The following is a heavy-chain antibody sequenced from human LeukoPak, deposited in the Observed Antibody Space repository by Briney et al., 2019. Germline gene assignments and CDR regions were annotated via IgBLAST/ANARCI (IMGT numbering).Heavy chain of an antibody. CDR1: GFTFSSDW. V-gene: IGHV3-7*01. J-gene: IGHJ4*02. D-gene: IGHD2-2*01. Sequence: GGSLRLSCVASGFTFSSDWMSWVHQAPGKGLEWVANIKQDGNEKYYVDSVKGRFTISRDNAKNSLYLQMNSLGAEDTAVYYCARRYCSSTSCHLDYWGQGTLVTVSS. CDR3: ARRYCSSTSCHLDY. CDR2: IKQDGNEK.